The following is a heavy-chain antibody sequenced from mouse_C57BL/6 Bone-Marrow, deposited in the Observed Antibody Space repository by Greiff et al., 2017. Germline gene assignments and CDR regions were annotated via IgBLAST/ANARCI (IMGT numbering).Heavy chain of an antibody. V-gene: IGHV1-62-2*01. CDR2: FYPGSGSI. CDR3: ARHERYYDYEGYFDY. CDR1: GYIFTEYT. J-gene: IGHJ2*01. Sequence: VQLQESGAELVKPGASVKLSCKASGYIFTEYTIHRVKQRSGQGLEWIGWFYPGSGSIKYNERFKDKATLTADKSSNTVYMELSRLTSEDSAVYFCARHERYYDYEGYFDYWGQGTTLTVSS. D-gene: IGHD2-4*01.